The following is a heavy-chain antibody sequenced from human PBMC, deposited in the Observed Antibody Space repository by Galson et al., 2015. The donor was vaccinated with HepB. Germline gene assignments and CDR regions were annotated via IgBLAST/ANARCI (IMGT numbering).Heavy chain of an antibody. J-gene: IGHJ5*02. D-gene: IGHD3-10*01. CDR2: IDPSDSYT. CDR1: GYSFTSYW. Sequence: QSGAEVKKPGESLRISCKGSGYSFTSYWISWVRQMPGKGLEWMGRIDPSDSYTNYSPSFQGHVTISADKSISTAYLQWSSLKASDTAMYYCASDYYGSGSYLGFDPWGQGTLVTVSS. V-gene: IGHV5-10-1*01. CDR3: ASDYYGSGSYLGFDP.